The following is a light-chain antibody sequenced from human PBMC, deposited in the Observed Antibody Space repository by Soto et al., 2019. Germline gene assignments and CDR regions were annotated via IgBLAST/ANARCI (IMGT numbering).Light chain of an antibody. V-gene: IGKV3-20*01. CDR2: GVS. J-gene: IGKJ4*01. CDR3: QLYGKSPIT. Sequence: EIVLTQSPDTLSLSPGQRATLSCRASQSVRSDYFAWYQQKPGQAPRVIIFGVSTSATGVPDRFSGSGAGTDFTLTISRLEPENFALYFCQLYGKSPITFDGGTKV. CDR1: QSVRSDY.